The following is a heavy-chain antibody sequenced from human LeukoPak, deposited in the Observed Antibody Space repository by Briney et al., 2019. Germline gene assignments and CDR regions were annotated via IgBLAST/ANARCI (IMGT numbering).Heavy chain of an antibody. J-gene: IGHJ3*02. Sequence: SETLSLTCAVYGGSFSGYYWSWIRQPPGKGLEWIGEINHSGSTNYNPSLKSRVTISVDTSKKQFSLKLSSVTAADTAVYYCARERKYYYDSSGYHVIAFDIWGQGTMVTVSS. D-gene: IGHD3-22*01. CDR2: INHSGST. CDR1: GGSFSGYY. V-gene: IGHV4-34*01. CDR3: ARERKYYYDSSGYHVIAFDI.